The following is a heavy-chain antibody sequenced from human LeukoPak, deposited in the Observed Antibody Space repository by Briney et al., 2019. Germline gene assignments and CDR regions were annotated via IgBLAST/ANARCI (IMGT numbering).Heavy chain of an antibody. CDR1: GGTFSSYA. J-gene: IGHJ5*02. CDR3: ARDPGGESMVRGVIIGVQGFDP. Sequence: ASVKVSCKASGGTFSSYAISWVRQAPGQGLEWMGGIIPIFGTANYAQKFQGRVTITADESTSTAYMELSSLRSEDTAVYYCARDPGGESMVRGVIIGVQGFDPWGQGTLVTVSS. V-gene: IGHV1-69*13. D-gene: IGHD3-10*01. CDR2: IIPIFGTA.